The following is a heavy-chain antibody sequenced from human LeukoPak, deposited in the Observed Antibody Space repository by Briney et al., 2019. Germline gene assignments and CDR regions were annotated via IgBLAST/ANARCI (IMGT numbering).Heavy chain of an antibody. J-gene: IGHJ3*01. V-gene: IGHV4-59*01. Sequence: SETLSLTCTVSGASTSAYYWSWIRQPPGKGLEWIGYSYSGGNANYNPSLKSRVTISIDTSENQFSLRLTSVTAADAAVYFCAHSKRGGGYYINAFAVWGQGALVTISS. D-gene: IGHD1-26*01. CDR1: GASTSAYY. CDR2: SYSGGNA. CDR3: AHSKRGGGYYINAFAV.